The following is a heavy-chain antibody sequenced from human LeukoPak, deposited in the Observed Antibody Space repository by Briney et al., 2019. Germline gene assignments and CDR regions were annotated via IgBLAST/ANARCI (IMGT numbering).Heavy chain of an antibody. CDR3: AIGDVGLLWFGEPKPFDY. CDR1: GGSISSSSYY. CDR2: INRSGNT. Sequence: SETLSLTCTVSGGSISSSSYYWGWIRQPPGKGLEWIGEINRSGNTNYNPSLKSRVTISVDMSKNQFSLKLSSVTAADTAVYYCAIGDVGLLWFGEPKPFDYWGQGTLVTVSS. V-gene: IGHV4-39*07. D-gene: IGHD3-10*01. J-gene: IGHJ4*02.